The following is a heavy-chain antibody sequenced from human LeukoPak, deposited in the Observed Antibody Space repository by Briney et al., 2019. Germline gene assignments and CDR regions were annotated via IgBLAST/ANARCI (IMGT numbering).Heavy chain of an antibody. D-gene: IGHD3-22*01. J-gene: IGHJ4*02. CDR2: FGTRSTSV. CDR3: AREVSEGFDF. Sequence: ETLSLTCAVYGGSFSGYYWSWIRQAPGKGLEWVSSFGTRSTSVYHAGSVKGRFAISRDNAKNSLYLQMNSLRAEDTALYYCAREVSEGFDFWGQGTLVTVSS. V-gene: IGHV3-21*01. CDR1: GGSFSGYY.